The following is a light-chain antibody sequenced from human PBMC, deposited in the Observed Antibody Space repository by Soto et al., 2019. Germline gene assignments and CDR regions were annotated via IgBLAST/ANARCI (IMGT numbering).Light chain of an antibody. V-gene: IGKV3-15*01. CDR3: QQYNNWPPRGT. CDR1: QSVSSN. CDR2: GAS. J-gene: IGKJ1*01. Sequence: EIVVTQSPATLSVSPGERATLSCRASQSVSSNLVWYQQKPGQAPRLLIYGASTRATGIPARFSGSGSGTDFTLTISSLQSEDLAVYYCQQYNNWPPRGTFGQGTKVEIK.